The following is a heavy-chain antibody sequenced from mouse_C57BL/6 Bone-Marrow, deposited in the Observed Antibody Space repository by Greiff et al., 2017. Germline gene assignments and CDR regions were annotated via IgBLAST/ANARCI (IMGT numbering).Heavy chain of an antibody. CDR2: IDPETGGT. J-gene: IGHJ4*01. CDR1: GYTFTDYE. Sequence: QVQLKESGAELVRPGASVTLSCKASGYTFTDYEMHWVKQTPVHGLEWIGAIDPETGGTAYNQKFKGKAILTADKSSSTAYMELRSLTSEDSAVYYFTRGGSSIVTHYYAMDYWGQGTAVPVSS. CDR3: TRGGSSIVTHYYAMDY. D-gene: IGHD2-5*01. V-gene: IGHV1-15*01.